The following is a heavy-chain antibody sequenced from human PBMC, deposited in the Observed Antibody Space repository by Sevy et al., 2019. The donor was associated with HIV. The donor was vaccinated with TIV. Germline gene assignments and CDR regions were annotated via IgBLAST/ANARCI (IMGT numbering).Heavy chain of an antibody. CDR1: GFTFSNAW. V-gene: IGHV3-15*01. CDR2: IKSKTDGETS. Sequence: GGSLRLSCAASGFTFSNAWMNWVRQAPGKGLEWVGRIKSKTDGETSEYAAPVKGRFTISREDSKNTLYLQMNSLKAEDTAVYYCTTDGPSGVVAATFDYWGQGTLVTVSS. J-gene: IGHJ4*02. D-gene: IGHD2-15*01. CDR3: TTDGPSGVVAATFDY.